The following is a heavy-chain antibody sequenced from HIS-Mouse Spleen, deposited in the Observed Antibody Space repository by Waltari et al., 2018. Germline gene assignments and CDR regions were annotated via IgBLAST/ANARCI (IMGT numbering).Heavy chain of an antibody. Sequence: QLQLQESGPGLVKPSETLSLTCTVSGGSISSSSYYWGWIRQPPGKGLEWIGSIYYSVSTHYNPSLKVRVTISVATSKNQFSLKLSSVTAADTAVYYCAREIPYSSSWYDWYFDLWGRGTLVTVSS. CDR2: IYYSVST. D-gene: IGHD6-13*01. CDR1: GGSISSSSYY. J-gene: IGHJ2*01. V-gene: IGHV4-39*07. CDR3: AREIPYSSSWYDWYFDL.